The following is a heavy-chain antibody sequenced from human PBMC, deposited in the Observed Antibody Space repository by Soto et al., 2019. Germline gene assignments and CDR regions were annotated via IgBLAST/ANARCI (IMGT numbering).Heavy chain of an antibody. D-gene: IGHD3-22*01. Sequence: SETLSLTCAVSGGSISSGAYSWCWIRQPPGKGLEWVGYIYHSGSTYYNPSLKSRVTISVDRSKNRFSLKLSSVTAADTAVYYCARGSDYYDSKGYYHYRGQGTLVAVSS. J-gene: IGHJ4*02. CDR1: GGSISSGAYS. V-gene: IGHV4-30-2*01. CDR3: ARGSDYYDSKGYYHY. CDR2: IYHSGST.